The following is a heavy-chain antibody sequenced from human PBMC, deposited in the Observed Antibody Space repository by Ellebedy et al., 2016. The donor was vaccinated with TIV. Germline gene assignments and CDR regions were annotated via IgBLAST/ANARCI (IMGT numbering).Heavy chain of an antibody. Sequence: AASVKVSCKASGYTFSSYYMHWVRQAPGQGLEWMGIINPSGGSTNYAQNLQGRVTMTRDTSTTTVYMELNSLRSEDTAVYYCARARSSGWLHTPDYWGQGTLVIVSS. J-gene: IGHJ4*02. CDR2: INPSGGST. V-gene: IGHV1-46*04. D-gene: IGHD6-19*01. CDR3: ARARSSGWLHTPDY. CDR1: GYTFSSYY.